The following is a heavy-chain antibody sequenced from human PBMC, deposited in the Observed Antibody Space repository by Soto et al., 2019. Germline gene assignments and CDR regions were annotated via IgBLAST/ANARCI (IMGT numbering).Heavy chain of an antibody. CDR3: AREVQADDSSGYSSGFDY. CDR2: INPSGGST. CDR1: GYTFTSYY. J-gene: IGHJ4*02. D-gene: IGHD3-22*01. Sequence: QVQLVQSGAEVKKPGASVKVSCKASGYTFTSYYMHWVRQAPGQGLEWMGIINPSGGSTSYAQKFQGRVTMTRDTSTSTVYMELSSLRSEDTAVYYCAREVQADDSSGYSSGFDYWGQGTLVTVSS. V-gene: IGHV1-46*01.